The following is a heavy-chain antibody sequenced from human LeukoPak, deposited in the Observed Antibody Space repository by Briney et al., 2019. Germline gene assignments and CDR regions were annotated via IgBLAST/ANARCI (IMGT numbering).Heavy chain of an antibody. V-gene: IGHV4-39*07. CDR2: IYYSGST. CDR1: GGSISSSSYY. J-gene: IGHJ6*03. D-gene: IGHD7-27*01. CDR3: ARLSPLTGAYYYMDV. Sequence: SETLSLTCTVSGGSISSSSYYWGWIRQPPGKGLEWIGSIYYSGSTYYNPSLKSRVTISVDTSKNQFSLKLSSVTAADTAVYYCARLSPLTGAYYYMDVWGKGTTVTVSS.